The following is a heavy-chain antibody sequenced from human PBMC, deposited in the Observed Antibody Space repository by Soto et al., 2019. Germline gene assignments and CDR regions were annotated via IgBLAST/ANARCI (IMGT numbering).Heavy chain of an antibody. D-gene: IGHD2-8*01. CDR3: ARAPMVLSRSYSDS. J-gene: IGHJ4*02. V-gene: IGHV4-59*01. Sequence: SDTLSLTCTVSGGSISNFYWSWIRQPPGKGLEWIGYISYSGNTNYNPSLKSRVSISVDTSKNQLSLNLTSVTAADTAVYYCARAPMVLSRSYSDSWGQGTPVTVSS. CDR1: GGSISNFY. CDR2: ISYSGNT.